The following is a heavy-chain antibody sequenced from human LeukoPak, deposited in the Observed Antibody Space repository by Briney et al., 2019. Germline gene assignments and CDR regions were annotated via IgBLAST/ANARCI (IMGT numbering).Heavy chain of an antibody. J-gene: IGHJ4*02. V-gene: IGHV1-46*01. D-gene: IGHD6-13*01. Sequence: ASVKVSCKASGYTFTDFYMNWVRQAPGQGLEWMGIINPSGASTSYAQKFQGRVTMTRDTSTSTVYMELRSLRSEDTAVYHCARADRRRPPSSIGWYSENIFDYWGQGTLVTVSS. CDR3: ARADRRRPPSSIGWYSENIFDY. CDR2: INPSGAST. CDR1: GYTFTDFY.